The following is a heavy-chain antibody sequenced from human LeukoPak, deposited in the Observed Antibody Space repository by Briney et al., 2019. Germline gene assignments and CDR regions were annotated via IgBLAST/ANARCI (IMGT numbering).Heavy chain of an antibody. J-gene: IGHJ5*02. Sequence: KSAETLSLTCSVFDGSIIRSSFYWGWIRQPPGKGLEWIGSIYYSGSTYYNPSLKSRVTISVDTSKNQFFLKLSSVTAPDTAVYYCARRGSGLNWFDPWGQGTLVTVSS. CDR3: ARRGSGLNWFDP. CDR2: IYYSGST. CDR1: DGSIIRSSFY. D-gene: IGHD3-16*01. V-gene: IGHV4-39*01.